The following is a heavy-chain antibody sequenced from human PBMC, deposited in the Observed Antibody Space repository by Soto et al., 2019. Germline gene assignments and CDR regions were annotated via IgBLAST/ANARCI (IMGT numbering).Heavy chain of an antibody. CDR2: IYWDDDK. V-gene: IGHV2-5*02. CDR3: AHRRGVEGVPAAMPRKRRYYYYYMDV. D-gene: IGHD2-2*01. CDR1: GFSLSTSGVG. Sequence: GPTLVNPTQTLTLTCTFSGFSLSTSGVGVGWIRQPPGKALECLALIYWDDDKRYSPSLKSRLTITKDTSKNQVVLTMTNMDPVDTATYYCAHRRGVEGVPAAMPRKRRYYYYYMDVWGKGTTVTVSS. J-gene: IGHJ6*03.